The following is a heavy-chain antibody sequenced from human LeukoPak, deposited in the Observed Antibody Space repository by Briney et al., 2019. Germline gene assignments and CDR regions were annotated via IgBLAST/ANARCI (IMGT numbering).Heavy chain of an antibody. J-gene: IGHJ4*02. CDR1: GFTFSTYA. Sequence: PGGSLRLSCAASGFTFSTYAMSWVRQAPGMGPEWVSSVSGSGDNTYYADSVKGRFTISRDNSKNTLYLQMSNLRAEDTAIYSCARGSILDYWGQGTLVTVSS. CDR3: ARGSILDY. CDR2: VSGSGDNT. V-gene: IGHV3-23*01.